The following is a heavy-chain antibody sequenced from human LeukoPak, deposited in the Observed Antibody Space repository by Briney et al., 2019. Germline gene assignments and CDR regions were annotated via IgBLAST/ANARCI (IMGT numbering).Heavy chain of an antibody. Sequence: GGSLRLSGEASGLFFSSYEMNWVRQAPGKGLEWVSYISGSGSIISYADSVKGRFSISRDNAKNSLFLQMNSLTVDDTAIYYCATDSGHYYYGMDVWGQGTTVTVSS. CDR3: ATDSGHYYYGMDV. V-gene: IGHV3-48*03. CDR2: ISGSGSII. D-gene: IGHD6-25*01. J-gene: IGHJ6*02. CDR1: GLFFSSYE.